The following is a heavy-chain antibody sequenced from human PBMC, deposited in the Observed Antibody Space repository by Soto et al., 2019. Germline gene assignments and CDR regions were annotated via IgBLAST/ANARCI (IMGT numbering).Heavy chain of an antibody. CDR1: GGSISSGGYY. CDR3: ARDLPSRGPGWFDP. Sequence: TLSLTCTVSGGSISSGGYYWSWIRQHPGKGLEWIGYIYYSGSTYYNPSLKSRVTISVDTSKNQFSLQLSSVTAADTAVYYCARDLPSRGPGWFDPWGQGTLVTVAA. V-gene: IGHV4-31*03. CDR2: IYYSGST. J-gene: IGHJ5*02.